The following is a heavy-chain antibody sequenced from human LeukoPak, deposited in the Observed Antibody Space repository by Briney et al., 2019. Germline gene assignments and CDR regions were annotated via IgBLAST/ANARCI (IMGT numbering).Heavy chain of an antibody. D-gene: IGHD1-26*01. CDR2: ISGSGGST. J-gene: IGHJ5*02. V-gene: IGHV3-23*01. CDR1: GFTFSSYA. CDR3: AKGRYSGSYYNWFDP. Sequence: PGGSLRLSCAASGFTFSSYAMSWVRQAPGKGLAWVSAISGSGGSTYYADSVKGRFTISRDTSKNTLYLQMNSLRAEDTAVYYCAKGRYSGSYYNWFDPWGQGTLVTVSS.